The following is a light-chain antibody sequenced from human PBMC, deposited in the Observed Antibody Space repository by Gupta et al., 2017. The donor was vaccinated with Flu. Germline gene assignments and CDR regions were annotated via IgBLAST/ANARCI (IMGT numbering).Light chain of an antibody. V-gene: IGKV3-15*01. J-gene: IGKJ2*01. CDR1: QSVSSN. CDR3: QQYNNWPPDT. Sequence: EIVMTQSPATLSVSPGERATLSCRASQSVSSNLAWYQQKPGQAPRLLIYDASTRATGIPARFSGSGCGTEFTLTISSRQSEDFAVYYCQQYNNWPPDTFGQGTKIEIK. CDR2: DAS.